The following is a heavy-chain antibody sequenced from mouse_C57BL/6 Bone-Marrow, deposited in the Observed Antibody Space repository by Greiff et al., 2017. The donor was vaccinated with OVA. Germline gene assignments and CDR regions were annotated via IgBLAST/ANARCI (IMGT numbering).Heavy chain of an antibody. D-gene: IGHD1-1*01. V-gene: IGHV1-15*01. CDR3: TRDRYYYGLAY. Sequence: QVQLKQSGAELVRPWASVTLSCKASGYTFTDYEMHWVKQTPVHGLEWIGAIDPETGGTAYNQKFKGKAILTADKSSSTAYMELRSLTSEDSAVYYCTRDRYYYGLAYWGQGTLVTVSA. CDR1: GYTFTDYE. J-gene: IGHJ3*01. CDR2: IDPETGGT.